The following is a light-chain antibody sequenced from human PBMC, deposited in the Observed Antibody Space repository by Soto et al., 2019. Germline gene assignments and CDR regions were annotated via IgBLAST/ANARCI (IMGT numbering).Light chain of an antibody. CDR2: QDS. CDR3: QAWDSNTAA. Sequence: SYELTQPPSMSVSPGQTASITCSGDKLGNKYVGWYQQKPGQSPVLVIYQDSKRPSGIPDRLSGSNSGNTATLTISGTQAMDEADYYCQAWDSNTAAFGGGTKLPS. V-gene: IGLV3-1*01. CDR1: KLGNKY. J-gene: IGLJ2*01.